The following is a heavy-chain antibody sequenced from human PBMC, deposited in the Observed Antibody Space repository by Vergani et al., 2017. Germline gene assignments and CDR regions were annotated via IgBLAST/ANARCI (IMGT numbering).Heavy chain of an antibody. D-gene: IGHD4-23*01. CDR1: GFTFSSHA. CDR3: VRDRRPEVVNIFDD. CDR2: IKNTGDST. J-gene: IGHJ4*02. Sequence: EVQLLQSEGAVVQPGGSLRLSCVASGFTFSSHAMSWVRQGHGQGLEWVSSIKNTGDSTHYADSVKGRFTISRDKSKNTLFLQMNSLRAEDTAVYYCVRDRRPEVVNIFDDWGRGTLVTVSS. V-gene: IGHV3-23*01.